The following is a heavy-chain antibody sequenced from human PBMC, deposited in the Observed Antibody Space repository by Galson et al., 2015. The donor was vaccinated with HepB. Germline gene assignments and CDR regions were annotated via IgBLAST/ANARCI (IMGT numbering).Heavy chain of an antibody. CDR3: ARGGIDPGGAFDI. J-gene: IGHJ3*02. V-gene: IGHV3-11*06. CDR1: GFTFSDYY. D-gene: IGHD3-16*01. CDR2: ISSSSSYT. Sequence: SLRLSCAASGFTFSDYYMSWIRQAPGRGLEWVSYISSSSSYTNYADSVKGRFTISRDNAKNSLYLQMNSLRAEDTAVYYCARGGIDPGGAFDIWGQGTMVTVSS.